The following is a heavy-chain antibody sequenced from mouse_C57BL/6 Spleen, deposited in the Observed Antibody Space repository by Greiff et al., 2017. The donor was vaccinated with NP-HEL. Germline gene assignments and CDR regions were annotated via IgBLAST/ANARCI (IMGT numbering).Heavy chain of an antibody. V-gene: IGHV1-64*01. D-gene: IGHD1-1*01. J-gene: IGHJ4*01. CDR2: IHPNSGST. CDR1: GYTFTSYW. Sequence: QVQLKQPGAELVKPGASVKLSCKASGYTFTSYWMHWVKQRPGQGLEWIGMIHPNSGSTNYNEKFKSKATLTVDKSSSTAYMQLSSLTSEDSAVYYCAREDYGSSPYAMDYWGQGTSVTVSS. CDR3: AREDYGSSPYAMDY.